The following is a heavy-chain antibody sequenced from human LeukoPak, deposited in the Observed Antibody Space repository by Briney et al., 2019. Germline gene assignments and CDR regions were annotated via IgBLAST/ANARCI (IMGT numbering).Heavy chain of an antibody. V-gene: IGHV4-39*07. Sequence: SETLSLTCTVSGGSISSSSYYWGWIRQPPGKGLEWIGYIYHSGSTYYNPSLKCRVTISVDRSKNQFSLKLSSVTAADTAVYYCARREQLRYYGMDVWGQGTTVTVSS. J-gene: IGHJ6*02. CDR2: IYHSGST. D-gene: IGHD6-13*01. CDR3: ARREQLRYYGMDV. CDR1: GGSISSSSYY.